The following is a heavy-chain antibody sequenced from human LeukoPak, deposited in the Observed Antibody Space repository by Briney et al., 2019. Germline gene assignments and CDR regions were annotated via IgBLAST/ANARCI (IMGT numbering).Heavy chain of an antibody. CDR3: ARALTQYYDSSAAAGY. V-gene: IGHV1-8*01. Sequence: GASVKVSCRASGYTFTSYDINWVRQATGQGLEWMGWMNPNSGNTGYAHKFQGRVTMTRNTSISTAYMELSSLRSEDTAVYYCARALTQYYDSSAAAGYWGQGTLVTVSS. CDR1: GYTFTSYD. J-gene: IGHJ4*02. D-gene: IGHD3-22*01. CDR2: MNPNSGNT.